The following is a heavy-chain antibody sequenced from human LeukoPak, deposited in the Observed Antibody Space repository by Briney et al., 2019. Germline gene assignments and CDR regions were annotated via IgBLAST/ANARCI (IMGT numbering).Heavy chain of an antibody. V-gene: IGHV1-46*01. CDR2: INPSGGST. D-gene: IGHD3-22*01. Sequence: ASVKVSCKASGYTFTSYYMHWVRQAPGQGLEWMGIINPSGGSTNYAQKFQGRVTITTDESTSTAYMELSSLRSEDTAVYYCARETYDSSGYWVDYWGQGTLVTVSS. J-gene: IGHJ4*02. CDR3: ARETYDSSGYWVDY. CDR1: GYTFTSYY.